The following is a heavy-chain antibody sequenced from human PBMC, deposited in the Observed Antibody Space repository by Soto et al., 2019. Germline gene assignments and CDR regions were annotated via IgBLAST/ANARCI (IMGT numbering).Heavy chain of an antibody. CDR2: ISSLGTQT. D-gene: IGHD3-16*01. J-gene: IGHJ4*02. CDR3: ARTDTGGTYFEF. CDR1: GFTFSAYD. V-gene: IGHV3-33*08. Sequence: QVQLVESGGGVVQPGMSLRLSCAASGFTFSAYDMHWVRQAPGKGLEWVALISSLGTQTDYADSVKGRFTISRDNFKKTVSLQMESLRAEDSAVYFCARTDTGGTYFEFWGRGTLVTVSS.